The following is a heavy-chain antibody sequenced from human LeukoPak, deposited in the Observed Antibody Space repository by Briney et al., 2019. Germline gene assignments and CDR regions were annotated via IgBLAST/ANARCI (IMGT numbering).Heavy chain of an antibody. CDR3: AREAREGHVFDI. Sequence: SETLSLTCTVSGGSISSHYWSWIRQPPGKGLEWIGYIHYSGSTNYNPSLKSRVTISVDTSKNQFSLKLRSVTAADTAVYYCAREAREGHVFDIWGQGTMVTVSS. CDR1: GGSISSHY. J-gene: IGHJ3*02. V-gene: IGHV4-59*11. CDR2: IHYSGST. D-gene: IGHD5-24*01.